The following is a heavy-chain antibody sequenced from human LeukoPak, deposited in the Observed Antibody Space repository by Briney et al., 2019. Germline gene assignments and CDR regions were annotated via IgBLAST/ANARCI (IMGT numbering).Heavy chain of an antibody. D-gene: IGHD3-3*01. J-gene: IGHJ4*02. Sequence: PSETLSLTCAVSGGSISSSNWWSWVRQPPGKGLEWIGEIYHSGSTNYNPSLKSRVTISVDKSKNQFSLNLSPVTAADTAVYYCAKEGDSLGYYGGSYYWGQGTLVTVSS. CDR3: AKEGDSLGYYGGSYY. V-gene: IGHV4-4*02. CDR2: IYHSGST. CDR1: GGSISSSNW.